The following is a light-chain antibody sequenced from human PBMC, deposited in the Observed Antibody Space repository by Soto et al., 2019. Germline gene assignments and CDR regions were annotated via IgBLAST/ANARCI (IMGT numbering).Light chain of an antibody. Sequence: DIQMTQSPSSLSASVGDRVTITCQASQDISNYLNRYQQKPGKAPKLLIYDASNLETGVPSRFSGGGSGTDFTFTISSLQPEDIATYYCQQYDILPRTFGQGTKLEIK. V-gene: IGKV1-33*01. J-gene: IGKJ2*01. CDR2: DAS. CDR1: QDISNY. CDR3: QQYDILPRT.